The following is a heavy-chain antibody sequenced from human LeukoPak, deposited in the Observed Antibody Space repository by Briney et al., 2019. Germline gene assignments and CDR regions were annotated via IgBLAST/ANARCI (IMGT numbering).Heavy chain of an antibody. J-gene: IGHJ5*02. V-gene: IGHV4-4*07. D-gene: IGHD3-10*01. CDR1: GGSISSYY. Sequence: SETLSLTCTVSGGSISSYYWSWIRQPAGKGLEWIGRIYTSGSTNYNPSLKSRVTISVDTSKNQFSLKLSSVTAADTAVYYCARHAEYYGSGSRYNWFDPWGQGTLVTVSS. CDR2: IYTSGST. CDR3: ARHAEYYGSGSRYNWFDP.